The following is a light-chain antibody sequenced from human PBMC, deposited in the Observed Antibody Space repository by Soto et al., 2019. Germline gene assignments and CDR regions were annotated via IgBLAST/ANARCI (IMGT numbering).Light chain of an antibody. J-gene: IGKJ1*01. Sequence: EIVLTQSPATLSLSPGERATLSFRASQSISSHLVWFQQKPGQAPRLLIYDASSRATGIPDRFSGSVSGTGFTLTISRLEPEDFAVYYCQQYGSSPPWTFGQGTKVDIK. CDR1: QSISSH. CDR3: QQYGSSPPWT. V-gene: IGKV3-20*01. CDR2: DAS.